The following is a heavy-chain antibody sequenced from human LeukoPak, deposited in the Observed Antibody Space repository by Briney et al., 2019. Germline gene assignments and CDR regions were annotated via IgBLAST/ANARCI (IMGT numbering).Heavy chain of an antibody. D-gene: IGHD3-22*01. CDR1: GFTFNDYA. CDR3: AKGNSDSRTYHPRDFDM. J-gene: IGHJ3*02. V-gene: IGHV3-9*01. Sequence: GRSLRLSCAAAGFTFNDYAMHWVRQAPGKGLEWVSGISWNSGSTGYADSVKGRFTISRDNAKNSLYLQMNSLRTDDTALYYCAKGNSDSRTYHPRDFDMWGQGKMVNVSS. CDR2: ISWNSGST.